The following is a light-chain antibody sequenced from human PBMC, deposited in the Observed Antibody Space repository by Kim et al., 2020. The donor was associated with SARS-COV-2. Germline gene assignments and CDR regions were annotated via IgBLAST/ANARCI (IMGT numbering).Light chain of an antibody. CDR3: NSRDSNDNVV. J-gene: IGLJ2*01. CDR1: SLRGYY. Sequence: SSELTQDPAVSVALVQTVRITCHGDSLRGYYATGYQKKPGQAPILVIYGKHNRPSGIPDRFSGSSSGNTASLTITVTQAGDEADYYCNSRDSNDNVVFGG. CDR2: GKH. V-gene: IGLV3-19*01.